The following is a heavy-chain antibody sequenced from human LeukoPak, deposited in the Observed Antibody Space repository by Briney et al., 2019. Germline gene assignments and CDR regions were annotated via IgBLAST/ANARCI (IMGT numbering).Heavy chain of an antibody. CDR1: GFTFSNYA. CDR2: ISYDGGNK. V-gene: IGHV3-30-3*01. D-gene: IGHD2-15*01. Sequence: GGSLRLSCAASGFTFSNYAMHWVRQAPGKGLEWVTVISYDGGNKYYADSVKGRFTISRDNSKNTLYLQMNSLRPEDTAVYYCARDDSWAFDIWGQGAMVTVSS. CDR3: ARDDSWAFDI. J-gene: IGHJ3*02.